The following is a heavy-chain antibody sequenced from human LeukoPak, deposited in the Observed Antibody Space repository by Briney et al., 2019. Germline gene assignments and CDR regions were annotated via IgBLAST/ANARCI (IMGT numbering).Heavy chain of an antibody. CDR1: GYTFTSYY. CDR2: INPSGGST. J-gene: IGHJ4*02. CDR3: ARVGGYSGYDYYFDY. Sequence: ASVKVSCKASGYTFTSYYMHWVRQAPGQGGEWMGIINPSGGSTSYAQKFQGRVTMTRDMSTSTVYMELSSLRSEDTAVYYCARVGGYSGYDYYFDYWGQGTLVTVSS. V-gene: IGHV1-46*01. D-gene: IGHD5-12*01.